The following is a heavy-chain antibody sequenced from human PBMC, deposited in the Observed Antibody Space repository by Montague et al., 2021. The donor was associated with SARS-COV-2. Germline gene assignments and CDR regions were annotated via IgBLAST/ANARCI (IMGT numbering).Heavy chain of an antibody. D-gene: IGHD2-2*01. Sequence: SETLSLTCTVSGGSVTSGDYYWTRIRQPPGKGLEWIGYIYNTGRTNYNSSLKSRVTISMDTSKNQFSLKVDSVSAADTAVYYCATEMPAYDVFDIWGQGTMVTVSS. CDR3: ATEMPAYDVFDI. CDR2: IYNTGRT. V-gene: IGHV4-61*08. CDR1: GGSVTSGDYY. J-gene: IGHJ3*02.